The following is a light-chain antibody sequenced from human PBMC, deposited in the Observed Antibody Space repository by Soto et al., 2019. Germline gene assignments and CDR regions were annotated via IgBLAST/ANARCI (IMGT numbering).Light chain of an antibody. V-gene: IGKV3-11*01. CDR1: QSVDYY. CDR3: QQRRNWVS. J-gene: IGKJ3*01. Sequence: LTQSPAILSLSPGEKATLSCTASQSVDYYMAWYQQRPGQPPRLLIHDTSPRASGVPARFRGSGSGTDLTLTTTSLEPDDVAVCYYQQRRNWVSFGPGTRV. CDR2: DTS.